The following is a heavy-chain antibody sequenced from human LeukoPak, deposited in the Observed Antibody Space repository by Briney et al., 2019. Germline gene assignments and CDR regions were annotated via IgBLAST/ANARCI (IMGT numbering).Heavy chain of an antibody. V-gene: IGHV3-48*03. J-gene: IGHJ4*02. Sequence: PGGSLRLSCAASGFTFSSYEMNWVRQAPGKGLEWVSYISSSGNTIYYADSVKGRFTISRDNAKNTLYLQMNSLRAEDTAVYYCARVPPDYWGQGTLATVSS. CDR2: ISSSGNTI. CDR1: GFTFSSYE. CDR3: ARVPPDY.